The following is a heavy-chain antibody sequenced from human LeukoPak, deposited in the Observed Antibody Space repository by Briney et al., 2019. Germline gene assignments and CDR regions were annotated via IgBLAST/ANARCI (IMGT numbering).Heavy chain of an antibody. CDR1: GGSITSGDYY. J-gene: IGHJ6*02. CDR2: IYNSGSA. Sequence: SETLSLTCTVSGGSITSGDYYWSWIRQSPGTGLEWIGYIYNSGSATYNPSLESRATISGDTSTNQVSLRLTSMTAADTAVYYCASERGIVGIVWGQGTTVTVSS. CDR3: ASERGIVGIV. V-gene: IGHV4-30-4*01. D-gene: IGHD3-22*01.